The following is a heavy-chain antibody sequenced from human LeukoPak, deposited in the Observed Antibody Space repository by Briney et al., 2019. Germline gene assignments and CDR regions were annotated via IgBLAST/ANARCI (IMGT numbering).Heavy chain of an antibody. CDR2: IRYDGNEN. Sequence: GGSLRLSCAASGFTFSKSGMHWVRQAPGKGLEWVAFIRYDGNENFYGDSVKGRFTISRDNSKNTLYLQMNSLRLEDTGVYYCAKDNPIEEVPGLGPGQWGQGTLVTVSS. CDR1: GFTFSKSG. CDR3: AKDNPIEEVPGLGPGQ. D-gene: IGHD2-2*01. J-gene: IGHJ4*02. V-gene: IGHV3-30*02.